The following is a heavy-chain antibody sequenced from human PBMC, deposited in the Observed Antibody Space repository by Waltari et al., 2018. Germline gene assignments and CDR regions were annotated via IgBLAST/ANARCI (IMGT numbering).Heavy chain of an antibody. Sequence: QVQLQQWGAGLLKPSETLSLTCAVYGGSFSGYYWSWIRQPPGTGLEWIGEINHSGSTNYNPSLKSRVTISVDTSKNQFSLKLSSVTAADTAVYYCARRSGHCSSTSCYTGDYGMDVWGQGTTVTVSS. J-gene: IGHJ6*02. D-gene: IGHD2-2*02. CDR1: GGSFSGYY. CDR3: ARRSGHCSSTSCYTGDYGMDV. V-gene: IGHV4-34*01. CDR2: INHSGST.